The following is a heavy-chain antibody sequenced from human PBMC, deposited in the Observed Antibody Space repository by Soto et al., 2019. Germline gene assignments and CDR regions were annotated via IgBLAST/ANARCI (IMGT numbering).Heavy chain of an antibody. CDR3: ARVYCISTSCYDWFDP. Sequence: SETLSLTCTVSGGSISSGGYYWSWIRQPPGKGLEWIGTIYYSGSTYYNPSLKSRVTISVDTSKNQFSLKLSSVTAADTAVYYCARVYCISTSCYDWFDPWGQGTLVTVSS. V-gene: IGHV4-39*01. CDR2: IYYSGST. J-gene: IGHJ5*02. D-gene: IGHD2-2*01. CDR1: GGSISSGGYY.